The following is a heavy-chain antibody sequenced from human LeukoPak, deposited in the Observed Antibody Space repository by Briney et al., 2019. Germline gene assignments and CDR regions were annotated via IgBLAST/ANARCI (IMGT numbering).Heavy chain of an antibody. CDR2: IRYDGSNK. Sequence: GGSLGLSCAASGFTFSSYGMHWVRQAPGKGLEWVAFIRYDGSNKYYADSVKGRFTISRDNSKNTLYLQMNSLRAEDTAVYYCANGRGSSWYGGHDYWGQGTLVTVSS. V-gene: IGHV3-30*02. D-gene: IGHD6-13*01. CDR3: ANGRGSSWYGGHDY. CDR1: GFTFSSYG. J-gene: IGHJ4*02.